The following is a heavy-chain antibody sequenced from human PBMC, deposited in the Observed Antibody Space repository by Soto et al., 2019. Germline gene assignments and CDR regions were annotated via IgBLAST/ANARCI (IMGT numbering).Heavy chain of an antibody. CDR1: GGSISPYY. J-gene: IGHJ5*02. V-gene: IGHV4-59*08. CDR3: ASHASSDSAFDP. D-gene: IGHD6-25*01. CDR2: IFYSGNT. Sequence: SETLSLTCTVAGGSISPYYWSWIRQPPGKGLEWIGYIFYSGNTNYNPSLKSRVTMSVDTSKNQCSLKLSSVTAADTAVYYCASHASSDSAFDPWGHGTLVPVS.